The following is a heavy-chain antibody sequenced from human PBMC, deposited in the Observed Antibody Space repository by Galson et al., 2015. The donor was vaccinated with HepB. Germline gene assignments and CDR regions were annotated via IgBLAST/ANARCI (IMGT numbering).Heavy chain of an antibody. CDR3: AKDTILTGYYLFDY. V-gene: IGHV3-53*01. Sequence: SLRLSCAASGFTVSSNYMSWVRQAPGKGLEWVSGIYSGGSTYYADSVKGRFTISRDNSKNTLYLQMNSLRAEETAVYYFAKDTILTGYYLFDYWGQGTLVTVSS. CDR2: IYSGGST. CDR1: GFTVSSNY. D-gene: IGHD3-9*01. J-gene: IGHJ4*02.